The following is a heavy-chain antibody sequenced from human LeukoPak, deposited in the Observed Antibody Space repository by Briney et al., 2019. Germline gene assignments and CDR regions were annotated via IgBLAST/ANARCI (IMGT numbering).Heavy chain of an antibody. CDR3: ARQGVATILFDY. D-gene: IGHD5-24*01. J-gene: IGHJ4*02. V-gene: IGHV4-34*01. Sequence: PSETLSLTCAVYGGSFSGYYWSWIRQPPGKGLEWIGEINHSGSTNYNPSLKSRVTISVDTSKNQFSLKLSSVTAADTAVYYCARQGVATILFDYWGQGTLVTVSS. CDR1: GGSFSGYY. CDR2: INHSGST.